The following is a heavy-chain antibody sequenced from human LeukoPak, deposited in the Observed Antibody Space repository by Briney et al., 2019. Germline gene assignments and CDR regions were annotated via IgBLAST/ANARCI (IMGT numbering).Heavy chain of an antibody. V-gene: IGHV4-34*01. CDR1: GGSFSGYY. J-gene: IGHJ3*02. D-gene: IGHD2-2*01. CDR2: INHSGST. Sequence: KPSETLSLTCAVYGGSFSGYYWSWIRQPPGKGLEWIGEINHSGSTNYNPSLKSRVTISADTSKNQFSLKLSSVTAADTAVYYCARNIVVVPAAIERDDAFDIWGQGTMVTVSS. CDR3: ARNIVVVPAAIERDDAFDI.